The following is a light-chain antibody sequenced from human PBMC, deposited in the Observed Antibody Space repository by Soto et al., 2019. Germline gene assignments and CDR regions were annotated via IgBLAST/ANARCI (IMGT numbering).Light chain of an antibody. CDR3: QQYNDWPQT. CDR1: QSVSSN. V-gene: IGKV3-15*01. J-gene: IGKJ1*01. CDR2: GAS. Sequence: EIVMTQSPGTLSLYPGERATLSCRASQSVSSNLAWYQQIPGQAPRLLIYGASTRATGVPARFSGSGSGTEFTLAIGSLQSEDFAVYYCQQYNDWPQTFGLGTKVDIK.